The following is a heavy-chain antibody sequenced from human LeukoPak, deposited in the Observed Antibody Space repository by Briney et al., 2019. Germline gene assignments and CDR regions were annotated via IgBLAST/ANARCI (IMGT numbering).Heavy chain of an antibody. CDR3: ARDSFQPGRIRFLDPDAFDI. CDR1: GFTFNDYW. V-gene: IGHV3-7*01. D-gene: IGHD3-3*01. CDR2: IKQDGSQE. J-gene: IGHJ3*02. Sequence: PGGSLRLSCAASGFTFNDYWMNWVRQAPGKGLEWVANIKQDGSQEYYVDSVKGRFTISRDNAKNSLYLQMNSLRAEDTAVYYCARDSFQPGRIRFLDPDAFDIWGQGTMVTVSS.